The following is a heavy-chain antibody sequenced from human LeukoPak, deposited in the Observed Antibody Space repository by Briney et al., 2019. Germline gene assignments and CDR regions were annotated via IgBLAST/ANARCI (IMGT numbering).Heavy chain of an antibody. J-gene: IGHJ4*02. Sequence: NPSETLSLNCTVSGGSISSSSYYWGWIRQPPGKGLEWIGSIYYSGSTYYNPSLKSRVTISVDTSKNQFSLKLSSVTAADTAVYYCARHLWQQLAFFDYWGQGTLVTVSS. CDR3: ARHLWQQLAFFDY. D-gene: IGHD6-13*01. V-gene: IGHV4-39*01. CDR1: GGSISSSSYY. CDR2: IYYSGST.